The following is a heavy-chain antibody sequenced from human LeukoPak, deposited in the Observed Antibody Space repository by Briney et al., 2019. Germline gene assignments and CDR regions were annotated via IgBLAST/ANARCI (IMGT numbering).Heavy chain of an antibody. V-gene: IGHV4-59*01. J-gene: IGHJ6*02. D-gene: IGHD2-8*01. CDR2: VYYSGNT. Sequence: PSETLSLTCTVSGGSIGGYYWNWIRQPPGKGLECIGYVYYSGNTDYNPSLKSRVTISVDTSKNQFSLKLSSVTAADTAVYYCARHHCSNGVCFYGMDVWGQGTTVTVSS. CDR3: ARHHCSNGVCFYGMDV. CDR1: GGSIGGYY.